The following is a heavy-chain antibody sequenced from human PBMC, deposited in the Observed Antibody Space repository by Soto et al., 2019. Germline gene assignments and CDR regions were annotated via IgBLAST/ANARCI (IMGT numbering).Heavy chain of an antibody. CDR1: GFSLSTGGVG. V-gene: IGHV2-5*02. J-gene: IGHJ4*02. Sequence: QITLKESGPTLVKPTQTLTLTCTFSGFSLSTGGVGVGWIRQPPGKALEWLGVIYWDDDKRYRPSLKSRLTITKDTYKKQVVLTMTNMDPVDTATYYCAHTDTGLTTVLTAFDSWGQGTLVTVSS. CDR3: AHTDTGLTTVLTAFDS. D-gene: IGHD4-17*01. CDR2: IYWDDDK.